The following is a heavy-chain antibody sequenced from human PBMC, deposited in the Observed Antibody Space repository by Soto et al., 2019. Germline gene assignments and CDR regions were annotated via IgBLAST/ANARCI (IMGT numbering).Heavy chain of an antibody. J-gene: IGHJ4*02. D-gene: IGHD6-19*01. CDR3: ASGGQWLAPFDY. CDR1: GYTFTSYA. V-gene: IGHV1-3*01. Sequence: QVQLVQSGAEVKKPGASVKVSCKASGYTFTSYAMHWVRQAPGQRLEWMGWMNAGHGNTKYSQKVQGRVTITRDTSPSTAYMELSSLRSEDTAVYYCASGGQWLAPFDYWGQGTLVTVSS. CDR2: MNAGHGNT.